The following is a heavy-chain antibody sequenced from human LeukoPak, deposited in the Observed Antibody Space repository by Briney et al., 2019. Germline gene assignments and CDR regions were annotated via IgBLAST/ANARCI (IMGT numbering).Heavy chain of an antibody. CDR2: IYSSGST. D-gene: IGHD3-3*01. V-gene: IGHV4-59*12. CDR1: GGSISSYY. CDR3: ARGRYYDFWSATYYYYMDV. J-gene: IGHJ6*03. Sequence: SETLSLTCTVSGGSISSYYWSWIRQPPGKGLEWIGYIYSSGSTNYNPSLKSRVTISVDTSKNQFSLKLSSVTAADTAVYYCARGRYYDFWSATYYYYMDVWGKGTTVTVSS.